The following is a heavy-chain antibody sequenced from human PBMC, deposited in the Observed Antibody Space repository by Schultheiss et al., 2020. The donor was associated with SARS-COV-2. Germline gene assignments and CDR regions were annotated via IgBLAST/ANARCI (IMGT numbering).Heavy chain of an antibody. Sequence: GGSLRLSCKGSGYSFTSYWIGWVRQMPGKGLEWMGIIYPGDSDTRYSPSFQGQVTISADKSISTAYLQWSSLRSEDTAVYYCATYLITMVRGEKYMDVWGKGTTVTVSS. V-gene: IGHV5-51*01. CDR3: ATYLITMVRGEKYMDV. J-gene: IGHJ6*03. CDR1: GYSFTSYW. D-gene: IGHD3-10*01. CDR2: IYPGDSDT.